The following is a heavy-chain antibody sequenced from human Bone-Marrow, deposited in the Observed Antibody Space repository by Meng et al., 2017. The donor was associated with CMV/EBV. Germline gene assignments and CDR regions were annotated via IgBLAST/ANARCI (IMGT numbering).Heavy chain of an antibody. J-gene: IGHJ3*02. V-gene: IGHV1-2*02. CDR2: INPNSGGT. CDR3: ARDVKIRGRNNWNFAFDI. Sequence: ASVKVSCKASGYTFTGYYMHWVRQAPGQGLEWMGWINPNSGGTNYAQKFQGRVTMTRDTSISTAYMELSRLRSDDTAVYYCARDVKIRGRNNWNFAFDIWGQGTIVTVSS. CDR1: GYTFTGYY. D-gene: IGHD1-1*01.